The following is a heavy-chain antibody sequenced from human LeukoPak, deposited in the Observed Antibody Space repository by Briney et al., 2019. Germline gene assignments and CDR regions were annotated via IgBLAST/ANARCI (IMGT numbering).Heavy chain of an antibody. CDR2: INPNSGGT. CDR3: AASRITMIVVVTLDY. Sequence: GASVKVSCKASGYTFTGYYMHWVRQAPGQGLEWMGWINPNSGGTNYAQKFQGRVTMTRDTSIGTAYMELSRLRSDDTAVYYCAASRITMIVVVTLDYWGQGTLVTVSS. V-gene: IGHV1-2*02. D-gene: IGHD3-22*01. J-gene: IGHJ4*02. CDR1: GYTFTGYY.